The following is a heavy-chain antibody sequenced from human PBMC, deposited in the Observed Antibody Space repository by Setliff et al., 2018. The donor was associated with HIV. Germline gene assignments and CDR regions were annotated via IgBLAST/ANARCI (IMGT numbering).Heavy chain of an antibody. J-gene: IGHJ4*02. CDR1: GFIFDDYA. CDR2: IDWSGDKT. CDR3: ARGPTGSGDAYLDF. Sequence: GGSLRLSCAASGFIFDDYAMYWVRQAPGKNLEWVSLIDWSGDKTYFAESVSGRFTISRDNRHNSLFLQMDSLRPEDTALYYCARGPTGSGDAYLDFWGQGTLVTVSS. V-gene: IGHV3-43D*03. D-gene: IGHD3-10*01.